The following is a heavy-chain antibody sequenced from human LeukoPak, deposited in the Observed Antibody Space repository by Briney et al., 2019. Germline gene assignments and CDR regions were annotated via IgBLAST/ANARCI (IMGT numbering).Heavy chain of an antibody. CDR2: IYYSGST. CDR3: ARQVGSSSWYGPPDY. V-gene: IGHV4-59*08. CDR1: GGSISSYY. Sequence: SETLSLTCTVSGGSISSYYWSWIRQPPGKGLEWIGYIYYSGSTNYNPSLKSRVTISVDTSKNQFPLKLSSVTAADTAVYYCARQVGSSSWYGPPDYWGQGTLVTVSS. J-gene: IGHJ4*02. D-gene: IGHD6-13*01.